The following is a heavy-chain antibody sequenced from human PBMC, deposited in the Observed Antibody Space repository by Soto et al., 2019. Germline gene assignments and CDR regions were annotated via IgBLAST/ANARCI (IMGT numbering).Heavy chain of an antibody. J-gene: IGHJ4*02. V-gene: IGHV3-30*03. CDR1: GFTFSNDA. CDR2: ITYDGFTQ. CDR3: GRGPFSSSYIVY. Sequence: GGSLRLSCAASGFTFSNDAMHWVRQAPGKGLEWVAVITYDGFTQNYADSVRGRFTVSRDNSKSTLSLQMNSLRPDDTAVYYCGRGPFSSSYIVYWGQGTLVTVSS. D-gene: IGHD6-6*01.